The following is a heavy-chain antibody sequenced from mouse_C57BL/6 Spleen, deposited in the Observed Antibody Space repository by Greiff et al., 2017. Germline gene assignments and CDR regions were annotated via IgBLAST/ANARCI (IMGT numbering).Heavy chain of an antibody. D-gene: IGHD1-1*01. J-gene: IGHJ1*03. Sequence: QVQLQQPGAELVMPGASVKLSCKASGYTFTSYWMHWVKQRPGQGLEWIGEIDPSDSYTNYNQKFKGKSTLTVDKSSSTAYMQLSSLTSEDSAVYYCGRGHRGIVATGYFEGWGTGTTVTVYS. CDR3: GRGHRGIVATGYFEG. CDR2: IDPSDSYT. CDR1: GYTFTSYW. V-gene: IGHV1-69*01.